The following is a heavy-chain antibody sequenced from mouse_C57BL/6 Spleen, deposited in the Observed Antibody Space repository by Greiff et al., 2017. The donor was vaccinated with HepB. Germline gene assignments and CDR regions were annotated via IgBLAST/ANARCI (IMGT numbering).Heavy chain of an antibody. CDR2: INPSTGGT. CDR3: ARDYDSYAMDY. D-gene: IGHD2-4*01. V-gene: IGHV1-42*01. CDR1: GYSFTGYY. Sequence: VQLKQSGPELVKPGASVKISCKASGYSFTGYYMNWVKQSPEKSLEWIGEINPSTGGTTYNQKFKAKATLTVDKSSSTAYMQLKSLTSEDSAVYYCARDYDSYAMDYWGQGTSVTVSS. J-gene: IGHJ4*01.